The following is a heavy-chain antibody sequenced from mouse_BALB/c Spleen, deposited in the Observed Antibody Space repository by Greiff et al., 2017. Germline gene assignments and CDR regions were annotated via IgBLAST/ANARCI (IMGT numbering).Heavy chain of an antibody. CDR3: ARTGVRAMDY. Sequence: EVQLQESGPGLVKPSQSLSITCTVSGYSFTSYYVWNWIRQFPGNILEWMGYISYSGSTSYNPSLKGRTSITRDTSKNQCFLQLNSVTTEDTATYYCARTGVRAMDYWGQGTSVTVSS. J-gene: IGHJ4*01. D-gene: IGHD2-14*01. CDR2: ISYSGST. V-gene: IGHV3-2*02. CDR1: GYSFTSYYV.